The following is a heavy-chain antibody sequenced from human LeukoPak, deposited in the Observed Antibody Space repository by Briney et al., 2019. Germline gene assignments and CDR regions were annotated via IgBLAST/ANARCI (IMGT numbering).Heavy chain of an antibody. V-gene: IGHV3-30*03. Sequence: GGSLRLSCAASGFTFSDYYMSWIRQAPGKGLEWVAVISNDERNKYYTDSVKGRFTISRDNSKNTVYLQMNSLRPEDTAMYYCARPSPPGDGYNPCDYWGPGALVIVSS. CDR3: ARPSPPGDGYNPCDY. CDR1: GFTFSDYY. J-gene: IGHJ4*02. D-gene: IGHD5-24*01. CDR2: ISNDERNK.